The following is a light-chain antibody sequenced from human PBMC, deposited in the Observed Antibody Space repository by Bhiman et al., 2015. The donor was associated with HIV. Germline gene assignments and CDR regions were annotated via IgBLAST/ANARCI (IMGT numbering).Light chain of an antibody. CDR2: EVN. V-gene: IGLV2-8*01. CDR3: QSYDSTTSWV. J-gene: IGLJ3*02. CDR1: ISDVGFYNY. Sequence: QSALTQPPSASGSPGQSVTISCTGTISDVGFYNYVSWYQHHPGKAPKLMIYEVNKRPSGVPDRFSGSKSGNTASLTVSGLQAEDEADYYCQSYDSTTSWVFGGGTKLTVL.